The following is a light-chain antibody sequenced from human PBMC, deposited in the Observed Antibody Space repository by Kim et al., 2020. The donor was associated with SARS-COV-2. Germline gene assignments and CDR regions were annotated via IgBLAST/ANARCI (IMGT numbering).Light chain of an antibody. J-gene: IGKJ2*01. Sequence: DIQMTQSPSSLSASVGDRVTITCRASRSISTSLHWYQHIPGKAPKFLIYAVSSLQSGVPSRFSGSGSGTDFTLTINSLQPEDFATYYCQQNYSVPNTFGQGTKLEI. CDR2: AVS. V-gene: IGKV1-39*01. CDR1: RSISTS. CDR3: QQNYSVPNT.